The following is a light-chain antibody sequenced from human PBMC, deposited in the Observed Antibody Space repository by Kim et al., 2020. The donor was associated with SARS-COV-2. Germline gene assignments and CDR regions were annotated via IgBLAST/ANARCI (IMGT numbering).Light chain of an antibody. CDR2: SNN. CDR3: ASWDYNLNGPV. V-gene: IGLV1-44*01. Sequence: GQTVILSGSGSSSNIGTNNVKWYQHFPGTAPKLLVYSNNQRTSGVPDRFSGSKSGTSASLAISGLQSEDEADYYCASWDYNLNGPVFGGGTQLTVL. CDR1: SSNIGTNN. J-gene: IGLJ3*02.